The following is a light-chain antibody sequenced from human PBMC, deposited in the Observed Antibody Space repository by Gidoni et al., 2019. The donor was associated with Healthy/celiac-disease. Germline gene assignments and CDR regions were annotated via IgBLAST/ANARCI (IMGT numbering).Light chain of an antibody. CDR2: EVS. Sequence: QSALTQPPSVSGSPGQSVTISCTGTSSDVGSYNRVSWYQQPPGTAPKRMIYEVSNRPSGVPYGFSGSKSGNAASLTISGLQAEDEADYCCSSYTSSRDVVFGGGTKLTVL. V-gene: IGLV2-18*02. J-gene: IGLJ2*01. CDR3: SSYTSSRDVV. CDR1: SSDVGSYNR.